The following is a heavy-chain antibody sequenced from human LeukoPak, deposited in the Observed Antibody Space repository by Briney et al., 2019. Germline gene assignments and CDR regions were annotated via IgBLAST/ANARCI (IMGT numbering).Heavy chain of an antibody. V-gene: IGHV3-21*01. J-gene: IGHJ5*02. CDR3: ARDGSGRGWFDP. CDR1: GFTFSSYS. Sequence: PGGSLRLSCAASGFTFSSYSMNWVRQAPGKGLEWVSSISSSSNYIYYADSVKGRFTISRDNAKSSLYLQMNSLRAEDTAVYYCARDGSGRGWFDPWGQGTLVTVSS. D-gene: IGHD3-10*01. CDR2: ISSSSNYI.